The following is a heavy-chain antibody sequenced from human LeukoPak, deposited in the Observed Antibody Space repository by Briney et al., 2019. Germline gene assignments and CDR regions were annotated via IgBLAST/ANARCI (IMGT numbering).Heavy chain of an antibody. Sequence: SETLSLTCAVYGGSSSGYYWSWIRQPPGKGLEWIGEINHSGSTNYNPSLKSRVTISVDTSKNQFSLKLSSVTAADTAVYYCARAAAAGTVVFDYWGQGTLVTVSS. CDR2: INHSGST. V-gene: IGHV4-34*01. J-gene: IGHJ4*02. CDR1: GGSSSGYY. D-gene: IGHD6-13*01. CDR3: ARAAAAGTVVFDY.